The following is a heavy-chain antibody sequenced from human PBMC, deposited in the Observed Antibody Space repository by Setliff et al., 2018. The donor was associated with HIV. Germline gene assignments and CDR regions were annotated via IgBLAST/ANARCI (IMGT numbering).Heavy chain of an antibody. Sequence: SETLSLTCAVSGDSISSGYYWGWIRQPPGKGLWWMGSIYHSGSTYYTPSLSSRVTISADTSKNQFSLKLSSVTAADTAVYYCARLDVDIAMDTDYWGQGMLVTVSS. CDR1: GDSISSGYY. J-gene: IGHJ4*02. V-gene: IGHV4-38-2*01. D-gene: IGHD5-18*01. CDR3: ARLDVDIAMDTDY. CDR2: IYHSGST.